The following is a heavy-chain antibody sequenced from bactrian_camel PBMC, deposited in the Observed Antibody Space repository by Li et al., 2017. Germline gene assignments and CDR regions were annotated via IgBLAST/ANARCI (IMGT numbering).Heavy chain of an antibody. J-gene: IGHJ4*01. Sequence: VQLVESGGGLMQPEGSLRLSCAASGFTFSNNWMHWVRQAPGKGLEWVSSIYTGDGSTNSADSVKGRFTVSQDNATNTLYLQLNNLRPEDTAVYHCSLDFELDRLTPRIPYPYCDGGSPGFGHWGQGTQVTVS. CDR1: GFTFSNNW. CDR3: SLDFELDRLTPRIPYPYCDGGSPGFGH. D-gene: IGHD2*01. CDR2: IYTGDGST. V-gene: IGHV3S19*01.